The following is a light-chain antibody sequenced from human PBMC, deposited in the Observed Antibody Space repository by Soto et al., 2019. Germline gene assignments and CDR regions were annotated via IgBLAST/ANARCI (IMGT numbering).Light chain of an antibody. CDR3: QQTYDTPHT. J-gene: IGKJ2*01. Sequence: DIQMTQSPSSLSASVGDRVTITCRASQSISSSLNWYQQKSGKAPKLLIYGASNLQSGVPSGFSGSGSGTDFTLTISSLKPEDSATYYCQQTYDTPHTFGQGTKLEIK. CDR2: GAS. V-gene: IGKV1-39*01. CDR1: QSISSS.